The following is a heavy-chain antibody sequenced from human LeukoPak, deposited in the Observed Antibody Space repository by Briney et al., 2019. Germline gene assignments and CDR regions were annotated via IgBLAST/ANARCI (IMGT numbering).Heavy chain of an antibody. CDR1: GFTFSSYA. CDR2: ISGSGGST. J-gene: IGHJ6*03. D-gene: IGHD2-15*01. V-gene: IGHV3-23*01. Sequence: GSLRLSCAASGFTFSSYAMSWVRQAPGKGLEWVSAISGSGGSTYYADSVKGRFTISRDNSKNTLYLQMNSLRAEDTAVYYCARDASGGYVYYYYYMDVWGKGTTVTVSS. CDR3: ARDASGGYVYYYYYMDV.